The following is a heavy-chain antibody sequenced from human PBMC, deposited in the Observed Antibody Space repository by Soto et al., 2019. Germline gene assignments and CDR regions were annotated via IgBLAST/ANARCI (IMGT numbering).Heavy chain of an antibody. CDR2: IYHSGST. CDR1: GYSISSGYY. V-gene: IGHV4-38-2*01. CDR3: ARGAATVTPGWFDP. D-gene: IGHD4-17*01. J-gene: IGHJ5*02. Sequence: LSLTCAVSGYSISSGYYWGWIRQPPGKGLEWIASIYHSGSTYYNPSLKSRVTISVDTSKNQFSLKLSSVTAADTAVYYCARGAATVTPGWFDPWGQGTLVTVSS.